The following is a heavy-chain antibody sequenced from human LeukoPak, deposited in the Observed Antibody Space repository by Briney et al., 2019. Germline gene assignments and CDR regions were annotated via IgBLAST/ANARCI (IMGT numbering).Heavy chain of an antibody. J-gene: IGHJ4*02. D-gene: IGHD3-10*01. CDR2: INTNGSPT. CDR1: GFTFSSYW. CDR3: AGDLISGSGSLGY. Sequence: GGSLRLSCEVSGFTFSSYWMHWVRQAPGKGLVWVARINTNGSPTQYADSVKGRFTISRDNAKTTLYLQMNSLRDEDTAVYYCAGDLISGSGSLGYWGQGTLVTVSS. V-gene: IGHV3-74*01.